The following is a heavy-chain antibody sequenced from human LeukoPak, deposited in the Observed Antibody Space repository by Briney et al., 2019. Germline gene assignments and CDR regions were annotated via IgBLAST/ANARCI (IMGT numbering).Heavy chain of an antibody. CDR1: GGSFSGY. J-gene: IGHJ1*01. D-gene: IGHD6-19*01. V-gene: IGHV4-34*01. Sequence: PSETPSLTCAVYGGSFSGYWSWIRQPPGKGLEWIGEINQTGSTNYNPSLKSRVTISVDTSKNQFSLKLTSVTAADTAVYYCARRSHYSGWYVWGQGTLVTVSS. CDR2: INQTGST. CDR3: ARRSHYSGWYV.